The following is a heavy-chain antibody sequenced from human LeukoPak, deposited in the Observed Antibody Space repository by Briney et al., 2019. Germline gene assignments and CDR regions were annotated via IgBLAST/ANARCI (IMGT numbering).Heavy chain of an antibody. D-gene: IGHD1-26*01. J-gene: IGHJ4*02. CDR3: ARVAGVSYNYFDS. CDR1: GCTFITYG. CDR2: ITPYNGDT. V-gene: IGHV1-18*01. Sequence: ASVNVSCKASGCTFITYGITWVRQAPGQGLEWMGWITPYNGDTNYAQNLQDRVTMTTDTSTSTAYMELRSLRSDDTAVYFCARVAGVSYNYFDSWGQGTLVTASS.